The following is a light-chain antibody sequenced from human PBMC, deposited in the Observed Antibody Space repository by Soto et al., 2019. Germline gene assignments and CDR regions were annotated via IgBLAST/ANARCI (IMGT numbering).Light chain of an antibody. J-gene: IGKJ5*01. CDR1: QSVSGN. V-gene: IGKV3-20*01. Sequence: EIVMTQSPATLSVSPGERATLSCRASQSVSGNLAWYQQKPGQAPRLLISGASSRATGIPDRFSGSGSGTDFTLTISRLEPEDFALYYCQQYVTSAITFGQGTRLENK. CDR2: GAS. CDR3: QQYVTSAIT.